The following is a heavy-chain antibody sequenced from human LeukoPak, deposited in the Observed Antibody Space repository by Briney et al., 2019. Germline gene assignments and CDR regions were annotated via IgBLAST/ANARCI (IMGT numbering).Heavy chain of an antibody. CDR1: GGPISSGDYY. D-gene: IGHD1-26*01. J-gene: IGHJ3*02. CDR2: IHYSEST. V-gene: IGHV4-31*03. Sequence: SETLSLTCTVSGGPISSGDYYWSWIRQHPGKGLEWIGYIHYSESTYYNPSLKSRVTISVDTSKNQFSLKLSSVTAADTAVYYCARDPDRVGATYAFDIWGQGTMVTVSS. CDR3: ARDPDRVGATYAFDI.